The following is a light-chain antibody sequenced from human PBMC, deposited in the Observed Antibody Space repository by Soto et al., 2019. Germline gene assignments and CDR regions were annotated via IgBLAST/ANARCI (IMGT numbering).Light chain of an antibody. V-gene: IGKV1-5*03. J-gene: IGKJ4*01. Sequence: DIQMTQSPSTLSASVGDRVTITCRARQSISYWLAWYQQKPGKAPKLLIYKASSLGGGVPSRFRGSGPGTEFTLTISTLQPDDFATNYCQQYNSYPVTFGGGTKVDIK. CDR2: KAS. CDR1: QSISYW. CDR3: QQYNSYPVT.